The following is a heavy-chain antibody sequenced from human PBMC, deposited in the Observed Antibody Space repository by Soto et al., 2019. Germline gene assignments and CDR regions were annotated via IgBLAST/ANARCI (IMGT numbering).Heavy chain of an antibody. CDR2: IIPIFGTA. V-gene: IGHV1-69*01. D-gene: IGHD3-22*01. J-gene: IGHJ4*02. CDR3: AADYYDTSGYYFAY. Sequence: QVQLVESGGGVVQPGRSLRLSCAASGFTFSSYAMHWVRQAPGQGLEWMGGIIPIFGTANYAQKFQGRVTITADESTSTAYMELSSLRSEDTAVYYCAADYYDTSGYYFAYWGQGTLVTVSS. CDR1: GFTFSSYA.